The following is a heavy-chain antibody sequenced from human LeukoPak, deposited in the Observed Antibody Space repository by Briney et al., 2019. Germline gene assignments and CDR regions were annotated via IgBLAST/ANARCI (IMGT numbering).Heavy chain of an antibody. CDR1: GFTFSNNA. V-gene: IGHV3-23*01. D-gene: IGHD3-10*01. J-gene: IGHJ3*02. CDR2: ISGSGGST. CDR3: AKEGSTMIRGPTDAFDI. Sequence: GGSLRLSCAASGFTFSNNAMSWVRQAPGKGLEWVSAISGSGGSTYYADFVKGRFTISRDNSKNTLYVQMNSLRAEDTALYYCAKEGSTMIRGPTDAFDIWGQGTMVTVSS.